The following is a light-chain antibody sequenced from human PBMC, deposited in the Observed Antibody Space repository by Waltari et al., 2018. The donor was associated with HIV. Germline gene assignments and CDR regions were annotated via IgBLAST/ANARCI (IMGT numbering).Light chain of an antibody. CDR2: KAS. J-gene: IGKJ4*01. CDR3: QQYSSDPLT. Sequence: DIQMTQSLSTVSASVGDKIIITCRASQSISNWLAWFQQKPGKAPKLLIYKASNLESGVPSRFSGSGSRTEFTLTINSLQPDDFATYFCQQYSSDPLTFGRGTRVEVK. V-gene: IGKV1-5*03. CDR1: QSISNW.